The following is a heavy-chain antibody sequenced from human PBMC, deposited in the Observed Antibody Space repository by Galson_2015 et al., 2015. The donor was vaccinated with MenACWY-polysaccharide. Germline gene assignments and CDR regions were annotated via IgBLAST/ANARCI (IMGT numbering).Heavy chain of an antibody. D-gene: IGHD2-2*01. CDR2: IYHSGST. V-gene: IGHV4-4*02. CDR3: ANSGRYCISSSCYSKHAFDI. CDR1: GGSISSSKW. J-gene: IGHJ3*02. Sequence: SETLSLMCPVYGGSISSSKWWCWVRQPTGKGLEWIGDIYHSGSTNYNPSLKRRFTISVDKSKHQFSLKPGSVTAADTAVYYCANSGRYCISSSCYSKHAFDIWGQGTMVTVSS.